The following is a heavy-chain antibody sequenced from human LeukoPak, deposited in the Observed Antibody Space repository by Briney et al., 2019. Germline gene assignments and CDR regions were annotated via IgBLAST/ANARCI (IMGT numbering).Heavy chain of an antibody. CDR2: ISSGSSYI. J-gene: IGHJ4*02. Sequence: GGSLRLSCAASGFTFSSYSMNWVRQAPGKGLEWVSSISSGSSYIYYADSVKGRFTISRDNAKNSLYLQMNSLRAEDTAVYYCARDLNDGFGVVPAAIGYWGQGTLVTVSS. CDR1: GFTFSSYS. CDR3: ARDLNDGFGVVPAAIGY. D-gene: IGHD2-2*02. V-gene: IGHV3-21*01.